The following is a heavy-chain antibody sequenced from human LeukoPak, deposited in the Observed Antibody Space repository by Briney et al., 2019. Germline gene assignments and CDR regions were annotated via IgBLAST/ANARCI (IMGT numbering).Heavy chain of an antibody. CDR1: GFSFSSYG. CDR3: ARILDSAWGELGY. Sequence: PGGSLRLSCAGSGFSFSSYGMHWVRQAPGKGLEWMAFIRSDGSNKYYADSVKGRFTISRDNSKNTLYLKMNSLRAEGTAVYYCARILDSAWGELGYWGQGTLVTVSS. D-gene: IGHD6-19*01. V-gene: IGHV3-30*02. J-gene: IGHJ4*02. CDR2: IRSDGSNK.